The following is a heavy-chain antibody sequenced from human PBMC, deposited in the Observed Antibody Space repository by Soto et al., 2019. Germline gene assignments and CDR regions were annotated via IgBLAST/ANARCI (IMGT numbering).Heavy chain of an antibody. Sequence: PSETLSLTCAVSGASFSGFYWSWIRQPPGKGLEWIGYVYHTGRTSYNPSLKSRVSISMDTSKNQFSLNLDSVTAADTAVYFCARDFAYFDSWGQGTLVTVSS. CDR1: GASFSGFY. J-gene: IGHJ4*02. CDR2: VYHTGRT. CDR3: ARDFAYFDS. D-gene: IGHD3-3*01. V-gene: IGHV4-59*01.